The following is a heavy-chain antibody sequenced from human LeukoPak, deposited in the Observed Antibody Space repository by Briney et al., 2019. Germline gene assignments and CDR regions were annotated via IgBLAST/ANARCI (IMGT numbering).Heavy chain of an antibody. J-gene: IGHJ4*02. V-gene: IGHV1-2*02. CDR3: ARDVARLALFDY. D-gene: IGHD6-19*01. CDR2: IDPNSGGT. CDR1: GYTFTGYY. Sequence: SVKVSCKASGYTFTGYYMHWVRQAPGQGLEWMGWIDPNSGGTNYAQKFQGRVTMTRDTSISTAYMELSRLRSDDTAVYYCARDVARLALFDYWGQGTLVTVSS.